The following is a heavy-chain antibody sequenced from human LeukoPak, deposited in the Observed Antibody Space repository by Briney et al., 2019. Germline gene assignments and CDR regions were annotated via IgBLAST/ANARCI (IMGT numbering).Heavy chain of an antibody. V-gene: IGHV6-1*01. CDR1: GDSVSGNGVA. D-gene: IGHD2-8*01. CDR3: AREYQWVFAF. CDR2: TYFRSKWHN. J-gene: IGHJ5*01. Sequence: SQTLSLTCVISGDSVSGNGVAWNWIRQSPSRGLEWLGKTYFRSKWHNDYATSVKSRISINSDTSKNQFSLHLNAVTPDDTAVYYCAREYQWVFAFWGQGTLVTVSS.